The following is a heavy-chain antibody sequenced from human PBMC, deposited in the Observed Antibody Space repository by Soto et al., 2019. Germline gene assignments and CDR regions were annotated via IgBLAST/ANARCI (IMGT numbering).Heavy chain of an antibody. V-gene: IGHV4-59*01. Sequence: ASETLSLTCTVSGGSISSYYWSWIRQPPGKGLEWIGYIYYSGSTNYNPSLKSRVTISVDTSKNQFSLKLSSVTAADTAVYYCAREEYQLLKTRWFDPWGQGTLVTVSS. CDR1: GGSISSYY. CDR3: AREEYQLLKTRWFDP. J-gene: IGHJ5*02. D-gene: IGHD2-2*01. CDR2: IYYSGST.